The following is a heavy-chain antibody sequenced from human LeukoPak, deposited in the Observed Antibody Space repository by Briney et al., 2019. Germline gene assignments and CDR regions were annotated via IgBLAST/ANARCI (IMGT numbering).Heavy chain of an antibody. V-gene: IGHV3-21*01. Sequence: GGSLRLSCAASGFTFSSYSMNWVRQAPGKGLEWVSSISSSSSYIYYADSVKGRFTNSRDNAKNSLYLQMNSLRAEDTAVYYCARTPAGMRWDFDYWGQGTLVTVSS. CDR1: GFTFSSYS. D-gene: IGHD2-2*01. CDR2: ISSSSSYI. J-gene: IGHJ4*02. CDR3: ARTPAGMRWDFDY.